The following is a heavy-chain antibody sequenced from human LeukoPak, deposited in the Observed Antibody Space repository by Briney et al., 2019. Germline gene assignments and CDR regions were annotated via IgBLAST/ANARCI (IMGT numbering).Heavy chain of an antibody. D-gene: IGHD3-22*01. J-gene: IGHJ4*02. Sequence: ASVKVSCKASGYTFTGYYMHWVRQAPGQGLEWMGWINPNSGGTNYAQKFQGRVTMTRDTSISTAYMELSRLRSDDTAVYYCARLSGYYDSSGYYSPFDYWGQGTLVTVSS. V-gene: IGHV1-2*02. CDR2: INPNSGGT. CDR3: ARLSGYYDSSGYYSPFDY. CDR1: GYTFTGYY.